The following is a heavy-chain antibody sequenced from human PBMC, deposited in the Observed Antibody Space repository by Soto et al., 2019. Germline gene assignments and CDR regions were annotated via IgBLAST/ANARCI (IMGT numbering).Heavy chain of an antibody. CDR2: IYHSGST. D-gene: IGHD3-10*01. CDR3: ARGGFPSGFPVVWFEP. J-gene: IGHJ5*02. Sequence: PSETLSLTCAVSGGSISSGGYSWSWIRQPPGKGLEWIGYIYHSGSTYYNPSLKSRVTISVDRSKNQFSLKMSSVTAADTAVYYCARGGFPSGFPVVWFEPWGQGTLVTVSS. V-gene: IGHV4-30-2*01. CDR1: GGSISSGGYS.